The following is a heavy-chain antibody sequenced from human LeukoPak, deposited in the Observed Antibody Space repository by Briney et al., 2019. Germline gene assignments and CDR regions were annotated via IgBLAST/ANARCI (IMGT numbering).Heavy chain of an antibody. CDR2: IYSGGST. Sequence: PGGSLRLSCAASGFTVSSKYMTWVRQAPGKGLEWVSGIYSGGSTYYADSVRGRFTISRDNSKNTLFLQMDSLRADDTAVYYCAASNYIQYFQHWGQGTLVTVSS. J-gene: IGHJ1*01. CDR3: AASNYIQYFQH. CDR1: GFTVSSKY. D-gene: IGHD4-11*01. V-gene: IGHV3-53*01.